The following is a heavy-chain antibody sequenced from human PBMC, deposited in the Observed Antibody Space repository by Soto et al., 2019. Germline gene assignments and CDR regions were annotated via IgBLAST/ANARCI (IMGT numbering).Heavy chain of an antibody. Sequence: AGGSLRLSCAASGFTFSSYAMSWVRQAPGKGLEWVSAISGSGGSTYYADSVKGRFTISRDNSKNTLYLQMNSLRAEDTAVYYCAKDGGEIYDFWSGPTLGGMDVWGQGTTVTVSS. CDR1: GFTFSSYA. CDR2: ISGSGGST. V-gene: IGHV3-23*01. J-gene: IGHJ6*02. CDR3: AKDGGEIYDFWSGPTLGGMDV. D-gene: IGHD3-3*01.